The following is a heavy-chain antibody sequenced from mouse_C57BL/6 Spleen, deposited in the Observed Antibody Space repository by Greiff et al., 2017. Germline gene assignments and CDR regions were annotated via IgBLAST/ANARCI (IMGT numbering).Heavy chain of an antibody. D-gene: IGHD2-4*01. CDR2: IYPGDGAT. CDR1: GYAFTSSW. V-gene: IGHV1-82*01. Sequence: QVQLQQSGPELVKPGASVKISCKASGYAFTSSWMNWVKQRPGKGLEWIGRIYPGDGATNYNGKFKGKATLTADKSSSTAYMQFRSLTAEESAVYVCARSGLRQGADDFDYWGQGTTLTVSS. J-gene: IGHJ2*01. CDR3: ARSGLRQGADDFDY.